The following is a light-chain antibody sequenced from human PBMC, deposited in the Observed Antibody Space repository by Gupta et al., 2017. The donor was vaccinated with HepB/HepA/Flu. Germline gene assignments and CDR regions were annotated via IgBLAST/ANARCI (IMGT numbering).Light chain of an antibody. CDR2: VNN. CDR3: QSYDSSLSGSI. Sequence: QSVLTQPPSVSGVPGQTITISCPGRSSNFGAGYAVHWYQQLPGTAPKLLIYVNNNRPSGVSDRFSGSKSATSASLVITGLKAEDEANYYCQSYDSSLSGSIFGGGTKLTVL. V-gene: IGLV1-40*01. CDR1: SSNFGAGYA. J-gene: IGLJ2*01.